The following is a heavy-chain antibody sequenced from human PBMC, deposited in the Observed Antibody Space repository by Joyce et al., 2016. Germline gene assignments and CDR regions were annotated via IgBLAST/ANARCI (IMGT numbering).Heavy chain of an antibody. Sequence: QVKLQESGPGLVQPSQTLSLSCTVSGGSISSGDYLWTWIRQHPGQGLEWIGCIYYNGSTYYDPSLKRRVTISLDTSKNHFSLMLTSVTAADTAVYYCARVPDVHCSGGRCYSEVGMYWGQGILVTVSS. CDR1: GGSISSGDYL. J-gene: IGHJ4*02. CDR3: ARVPDVHCSGGRCYSEVGMY. V-gene: IGHV4-31*03. D-gene: IGHD2-15*01. CDR2: IYYNGST.